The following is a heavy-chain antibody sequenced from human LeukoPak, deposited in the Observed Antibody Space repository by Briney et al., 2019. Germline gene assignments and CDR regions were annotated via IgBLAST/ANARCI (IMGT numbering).Heavy chain of an antibody. CDR3: AKGTGIAVAPDAFDI. CDR2: ISSNGGST. CDR1: GFTFSYYA. J-gene: IGHJ3*02. Sequence: GGSLRLSCSASGFTFSYYAMHWVRQAAGKGLEFVSGISSNGGSTYYADSLKGRFTISRDNSKNTLYLQVNSLRAEDTAVYYCAKGTGIAVAPDAFDIWGQGTMVTVSS. D-gene: IGHD6-19*01. V-gene: IGHV3-64*04.